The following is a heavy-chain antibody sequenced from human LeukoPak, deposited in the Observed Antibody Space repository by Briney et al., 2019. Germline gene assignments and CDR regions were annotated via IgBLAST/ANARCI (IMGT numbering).Heavy chain of an antibody. V-gene: IGHV3-30*04. D-gene: IGHD3-10*01. CDR3: ARDLGEYISMIRGIAIWGMDV. J-gene: IGHJ6*02. CDR1: GFTFSTYA. CDR2: ISYDGSDP. Sequence: GGSLRLSCAASGFTFSTYAMHWVRQAPGKGLEWVAVISYDGSDPYYADSVRGRFTISRDNSKTTLFLHMNSLRAEDTAVYYCARDLGEYISMIRGIAIWGMDVWGQGTTVTVSS.